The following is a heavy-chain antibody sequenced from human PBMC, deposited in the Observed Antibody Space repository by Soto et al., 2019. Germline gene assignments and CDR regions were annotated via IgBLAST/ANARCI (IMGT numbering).Heavy chain of an antibody. CDR1: GFTFSSYW. V-gene: IGHV3-74*01. CDR3: ARGVPGGADLDY. CDR2: INSDGSST. J-gene: IGHJ4*02. D-gene: IGHD3-16*01. Sequence: EVQLVESGGGLVQPGGSLRLSFAASGFTFSSYWMHWVRQAPGKGLVWVSRINSDGSSTSYADSVKGRFTTSRDNAKNTLYVHVSSLSAEDTAVYYCARGVPGGADLDYWGQGTLVSVSS.